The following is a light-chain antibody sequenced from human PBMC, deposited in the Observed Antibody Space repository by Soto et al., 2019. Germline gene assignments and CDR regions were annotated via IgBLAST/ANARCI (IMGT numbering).Light chain of an antibody. CDR2: DAS. CDR3: KQRSNWPLT. V-gene: IGKV3-11*01. J-gene: IGKJ4*01. Sequence: EIVLTQSPATLSLSPGERATLSCRASQSVSSYLAWYQQKPGQAPRLLIYDASNRATGIPARFSGSGSGTDFTLTISSLEPEYFAVYYCKQRSNWPLTFGGGTKVEIK. CDR1: QSVSSY.